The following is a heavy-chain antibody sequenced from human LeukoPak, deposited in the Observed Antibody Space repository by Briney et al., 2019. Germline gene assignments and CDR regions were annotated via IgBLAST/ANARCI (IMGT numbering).Heavy chain of an antibody. J-gene: IGHJ4*02. V-gene: IGHV3-30*02. D-gene: IGHD4-17*01. Sequence: GGSLRLSCAASGFTFSSYCMHRVRQAPGKGLEWVAFIRYDGSNKYYTDSVKGRFTISRGNAKNSLYLQMNSLRAEDTALYYCARDSRGYGDCIDCWGQGTLVTVSS. CDR3: ARDSRGYGDCIDC. CDR1: GFTFSSYC. CDR2: IRYDGSNK.